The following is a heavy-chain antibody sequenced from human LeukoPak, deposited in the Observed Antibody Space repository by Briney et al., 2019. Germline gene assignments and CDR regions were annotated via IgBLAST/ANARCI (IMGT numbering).Heavy chain of an antibody. J-gene: IGHJ4*02. V-gene: IGHV3-48*02. Sequence: PGGSLRLSCAASGFTFSSYDMNWVRQAPGKGLEWVSQITSSGNIYYGASVKGRFTISRDNGKNSLYLQMNSLRDEDTAVYYCARETSVAVDYWGQGTLVTVSS. CDR3: ARETSVAVDY. CDR2: ITSSGNI. D-gene: IGHD6-19*01. CDR1: GFTFSSYD.